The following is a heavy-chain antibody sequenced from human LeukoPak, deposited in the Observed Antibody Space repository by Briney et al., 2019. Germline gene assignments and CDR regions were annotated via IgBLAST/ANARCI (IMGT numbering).Heavy chain of an antibody. CDR1: GFTFSSYS. D-gene: IGHD4-23*01. CDR2: ISSSSNYI. J-gene: IGHJ6*02. V-gene: IGHV3-21*01. CDR3: ARVVTGVGYYGMDV. Sequence: GGSLRLSCAASGFTFSSYSMNWVRQAPGKGLEWVSSISSSSNYIYYADSVKGRFTISRDNAKNSLYLQMNSLRAEDTAVYYCARVVTGVGYYGMDVWGQGTTVTVSS.